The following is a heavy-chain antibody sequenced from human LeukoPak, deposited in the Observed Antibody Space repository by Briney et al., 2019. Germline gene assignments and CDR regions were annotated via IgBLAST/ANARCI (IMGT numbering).Heavy chain of an antibody. J-gene: IGHJ4*02. D-gene: IGHD2-2*01. Sequence: ASVKVSCKASGYTFTSYGISWVRQAPGQGLEWMGWISAYNGNTNYAQKLQGRVTMTTDTSTSTAYMELRSLRSDDTAVYYCARAKYCSSISCSHTGKTLAIDYWGQGTLVTVSS. CDR2: ISAYNGNT. CDR3: ARAKYCSSISCSHTGKTLAIDY. CDR1: GYTFTSYG. V-gene: IGHV1-18*04.